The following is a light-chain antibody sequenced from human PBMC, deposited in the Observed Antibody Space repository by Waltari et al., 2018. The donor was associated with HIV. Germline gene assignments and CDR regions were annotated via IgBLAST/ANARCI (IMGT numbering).Light chain of an antibody. Sequence: YVLTQPPSVSVAPGAAATLSCCRWNISSKSLHWYSQHPGQAPVLVIRFNSDRPSGIPDRFSGSTSGNTATLTISRVEVGDEADYYSQVWDSTNHHVVFGGGTELTVL. CDR1: NISSKS. CDR3: QVWDSTNHHVV. CDR2: FNS. V-gene: IGLV3-21*04. J-gene: IGLJ3*02.